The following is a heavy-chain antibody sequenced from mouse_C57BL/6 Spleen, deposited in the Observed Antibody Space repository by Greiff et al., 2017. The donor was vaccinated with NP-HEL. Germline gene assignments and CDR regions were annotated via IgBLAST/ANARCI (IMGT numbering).Heavy chain of an antibody. CDR1: GYSFTSYY. D-gene: IGHD1-1*01. CDR2: IYPGSGNT. CDR3: ARQRAYYGSSGSYYAMDY. Sequence: QVQLQQSGPELVKPGASVKISCKASGYSFTSYYIHWVKQRPGQGLEWIGWIYPGSGNTKYNEKFKGKATLTADTSSSTAYMQRSSLTSVDSAVYYSARQRAYYGSSGSYYAMDYWGQGNSVTVSS. J-gene: IGHJ4*01. V-gene: IGHV1-66*01.